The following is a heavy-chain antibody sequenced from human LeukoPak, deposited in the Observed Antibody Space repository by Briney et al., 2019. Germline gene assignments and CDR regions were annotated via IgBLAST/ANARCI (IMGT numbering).Heavy chain of an antibody. CDR2: SGGT. Sequence: SGGTNYAQKFQGRVTMTRDKSISTAYMEMSRLRSDDTAVYYCARVLLPSRITMVQQIQHWGQGTLVTVSS. CDR3: ARVLLPSRITMVQQIQH. V-gene: IGHV1-2*02. D-gene: IGHD3-10*01. J-gene: IGHJ1*01.